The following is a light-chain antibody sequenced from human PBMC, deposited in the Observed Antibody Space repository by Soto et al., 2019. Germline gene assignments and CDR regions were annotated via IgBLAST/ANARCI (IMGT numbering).Light chain of an antibody. V-gene: IGKV3-20*01. CDR2: GAS. CDR3: QQCGSSPPWT. CDR1: QSVSNSY. J-gene: IGKJ1*01. Sequence: EIVLTQSPGTLSLSPGERATLSCWASQSVSNSYLAWYQQRPGQAPRLLIYGASIRATGIPDRFSGSGSGTDFTLTISRLEPEDFAVYYCQQCGSSPPWTFGQGTKVDIK.